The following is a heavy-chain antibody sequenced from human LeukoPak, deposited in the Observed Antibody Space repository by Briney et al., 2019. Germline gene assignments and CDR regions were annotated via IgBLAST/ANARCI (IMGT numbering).Heavy chain of an antibody. V-gene: IGHV4-61*02. J-gene: IGHJ3*02. CDR1: GGSISSGSYY. CDR2: IYTSGST. D-gene: IGHD6-13*01. CDR3: ARASSRHAFDI. Sequence: SETLSLTCTVSGGSISSGSYYWSWIRQPAGKGLEWIGRIYTSGSTNYNPSLKSRVTISVDRSKNQFSLKLSSVTAADTAVYYCARASSRHAFDIWGQGTMVTVSS.